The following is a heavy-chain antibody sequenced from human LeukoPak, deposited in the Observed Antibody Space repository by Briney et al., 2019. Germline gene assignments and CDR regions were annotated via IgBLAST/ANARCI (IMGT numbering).Heavy chain of an antibody. V-gene: IGHV1-18*01. CDR1: GYTFTAYG. CDR3: ARDWGYSSSSPGWFDP. J-gene: IGHJ5*02. CDR2: ISGYNGNT. D-gene: IGHD6-13*01. Sequence: ASVKVSCKASGYTFTAYGISWVRQAPGQGLEWMGWISGYNGNTNYAQKLQGRVTMTTDTSTSTAYMELRSLRSDDTAVYYCARDWGYSSSSPGWFDPWGQGTLVTVSS.